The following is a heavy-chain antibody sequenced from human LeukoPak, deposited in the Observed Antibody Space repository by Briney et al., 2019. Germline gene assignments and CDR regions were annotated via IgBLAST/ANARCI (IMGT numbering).Heavy chain of an antibody. CDR2: ISGSGGST. D-gene: IGHD6-19*01. J-gene: IGHJ5*02. CDR3: AKETYSSGQNWFDP. Sequence: GGTLRLSCAASGFTFSSYGMSWVRQAPGKGLEWVSAISGSGGSTYYADSVKGRFTISRDNSKNTLYLQMNSLRAEDTAVYYCAKETYSSGQNWFDPWGQGTLVTVSS. V-gene: IGHV3-23*01. CDR1: GFTFSSYG.